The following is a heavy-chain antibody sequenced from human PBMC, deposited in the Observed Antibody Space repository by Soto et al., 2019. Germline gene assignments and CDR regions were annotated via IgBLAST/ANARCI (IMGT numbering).Heavy chain of an antibody. CDR3: ARHVPYCSDTSHCAYGMDV. CDR2: IYYSGST. Sequence: QVQLQESGPGLVKPSETLSLTCTVSGGSISNYWSLIRQPPGKGLELIGYIYYSGSTNYNPSLKSRVTISVDTSKNQFSLKLSSVTAADTAVYYCARHVPYCSDTSHCAYGMDVWGQGTTVTVSS. J-gene: IGHJ6*02. V-gene: IGHV4-59*08. D-gene: IGHD2-2*01. CDR1: GGSISNY.